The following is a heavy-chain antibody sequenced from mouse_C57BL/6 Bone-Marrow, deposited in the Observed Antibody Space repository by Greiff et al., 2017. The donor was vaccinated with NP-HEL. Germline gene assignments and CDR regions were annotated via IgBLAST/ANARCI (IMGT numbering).Heavy chain of an antibody. J-gene: IGHJ4*01. CDR2: IDPSDSYT. CDR1: GYTFTSYW. D-gene: IGHD2-5*01. CDR3: AREATYYSNRYAMDY. V-gene: IGHV1-50*01. Sequence: VQLQQPGAELVKPGASVKLSCKASGYTFTSYWMQWVKQRPGQGLEWIGEIDPSDSYTNYNQKFKGKATLTVDTSSSTAYMQLSSLTSEDSAVYYWAREATYYSNRYAMDYWGQGTSVTVSS.